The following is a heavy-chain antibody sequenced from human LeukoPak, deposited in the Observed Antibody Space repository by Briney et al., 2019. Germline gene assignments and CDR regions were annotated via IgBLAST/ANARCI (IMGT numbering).Heavy chain of an antibody. D-gene: IGHD5-24*01. Sequence: ASVKVSCKASGYTFTSYAMNWVRQAPGQGLEWMGWINPNSGGTNYAQKFQGRVTMTRDTSISTAYMELSRLRSDDTAVYYCATGLQDLPRVDYWGQGTLVTVSS. V-gene: IGHV1-2*02. CDR1: GYTFTSYA. J-gene: IGHJ4*02. CDR2: INPNSGGT. CDR3: ATGLQDLPRVDY.